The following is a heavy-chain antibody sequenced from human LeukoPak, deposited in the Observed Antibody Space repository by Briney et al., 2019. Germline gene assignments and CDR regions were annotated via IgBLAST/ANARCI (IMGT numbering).Heavy chain of an antibody. Sequence: SETLSLTCAVYGGSFSGYYWSWIRQPPGKGLEWIGEINHSGSTNYNPSLKSRVTISVDTSKNQFSLKLSSVTAADTAVYYCARLTQADGDYGRKGVPYYFDYWGQGTLVTVSS. J-gene: IGHJ4*02. CDR3: ARLTQADGDYGRKGVPYYFDY. D-gene: IGHD4-17*01. CDR1: GGSFSGYY. V-gene: IGHV4-34*01. CDR2: INHSGST.